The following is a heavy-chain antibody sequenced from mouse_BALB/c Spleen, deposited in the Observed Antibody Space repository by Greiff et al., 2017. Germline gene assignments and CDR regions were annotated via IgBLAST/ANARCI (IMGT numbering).Heavy chain of an antibody. J-gene: IGHJ4*01. Sequence: EVKVVESGGGLVQPGGSRKLSCAASGFTFSSFGMHWVRQAPEKGLEWVAYISSGSSTIYYADTVKGRFTISRDNPKNTLFLQMTSLRSEDTAMYYCARELRLRYYYAMDYWGQGTSVTVSS. D-gene: IGHD1-2*01. V-gene: IGHV5-17*02. CDR1: GFTFSSFG. CDR3: ARELRLRYYYAMDY. CDR2: ISSGSSTI.